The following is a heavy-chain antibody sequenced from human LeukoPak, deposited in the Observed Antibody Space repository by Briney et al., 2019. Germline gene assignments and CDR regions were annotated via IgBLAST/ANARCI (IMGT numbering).Heavy chain of an antibody. Sequence: GGSLRLSCAASGFTFSSYSMNWVRQAPGKGLEWVSSISSSSSYIYYADSVKGRFTISRDNAKNSLYLQMNSLRAEDTAVYYCARDRGAVAGTVYYYYMDVWGKGTTVTVSS. CDR2: ISSSSSYI. CDR1: GFTFSSYS. J-gene: IGHJ6*03. V-gene: IGHV3-21*01. CDR3: ARDRGAVAGTVYYYYMDV. D-gene: IGHD6-19*01.